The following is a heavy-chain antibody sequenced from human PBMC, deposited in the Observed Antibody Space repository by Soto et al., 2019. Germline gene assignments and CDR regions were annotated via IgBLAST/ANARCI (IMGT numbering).Heavy chain of an antibody. Sequence: PSETLSLTCTVSGGSISSSSYYWGWIRQHPGKGLEWIGSIYYSGSTYYNPSLKRRVTISVDTSKNQFSLKLSSVTAADTAVYYCARAAEGTIFGDYYYYMDVWGKGTTVT. V-gene: IGHV4-39*01. CDR1: GGSISSSSYY. J-gene: IGHJ6*03. CDR2: IYYSGST. D-gene: IGHD3-3*01. CDR3: ARAAEGTIFGDYYYYMDV.